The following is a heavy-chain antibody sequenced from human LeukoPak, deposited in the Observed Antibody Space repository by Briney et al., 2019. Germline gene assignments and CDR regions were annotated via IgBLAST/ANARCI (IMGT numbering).Heavy chain of an antibody. CDR1: GYTFTGYY. Sequence: GASVKVSCKXSGYTFTGYYMHWVRQAPGQGLEWMGRINPNSGGTNYAQKFQGRVAMTRDTSISTAYMELSRLRSDDTAVYYCARGGSGGSYDAFDIWGQGTMVTVSS. CDR2: INPNSGGT. V-gene: IGHV1-2*02. D-gene: IGHD6-19*01. CDR3: ARGGSGGSYDAFDI. J-gene: IGHJ3*02.